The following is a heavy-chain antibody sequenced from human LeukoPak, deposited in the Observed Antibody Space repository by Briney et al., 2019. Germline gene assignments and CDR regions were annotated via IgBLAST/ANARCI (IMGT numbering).Heavy chain of an antibody. V-gene: IGHV4-39*01. CDR3: ARLSGRYYYDSSGYYDPNWFDP. J-gene: IGHJ5*02. CDR1: GGSISGSSYY. Sequence: SETLSLTCTVSGGSISGSSYYWGWIRQPPGKGLEWIGSIYYSGSTYYNPSLKSRVTISVDTSKNQFSLKLSSVTAADTAVYYCARLSGRYYYDSSGYYDPNWFDPWGQGTLVTVSS. D-gene: IGHD3-22*01. CDR2: IYYSGST.